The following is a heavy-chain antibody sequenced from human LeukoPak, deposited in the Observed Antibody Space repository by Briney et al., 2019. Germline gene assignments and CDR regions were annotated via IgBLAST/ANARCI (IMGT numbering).Heavy chain of an antibody. D-gene: IGHD6-19*01. J-gene: IGHJ4*02. Sequence: GGSLRLSCAASGFTFTDYYMSWIRQAPGKGLEWVSYISSSGSTIYYADSVKGRFTISRDNAKNSLYLQMNSLRAEDTAVYYCARARAVAAPQDYWGQGALVTVSS. V-gene: IGHV3-11*01. CDR1: GFTFTDYY. CDR3: ARARAVAAPQDY. CDR2: ISSSGSTI.